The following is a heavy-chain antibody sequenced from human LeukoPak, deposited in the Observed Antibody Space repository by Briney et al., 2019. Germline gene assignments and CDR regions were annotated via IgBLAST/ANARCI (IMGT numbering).Heavy chain of an antibody. Sequence: PGGSLRLSCAASGFIFSDHYMDWVRQAPGKGLEWIGEINHSGSTNYNPSLKIRVTISVDTSKNQFSLKLSSVTAADTAVYYCARGGAAVGALLRTTSFDYWGQGTLVTVSS. J-gene: IGHJ4*02. D-gene: IGHD1-26*01. CDR2: INHSGST. CDR3: ARGGAAVGALLRTTSFDY. V-gene: IGHV4-34*01. CDR1: GFIFSDHY.